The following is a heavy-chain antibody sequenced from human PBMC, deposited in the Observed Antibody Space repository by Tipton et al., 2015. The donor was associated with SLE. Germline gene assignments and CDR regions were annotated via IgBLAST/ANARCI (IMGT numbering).Heavy chain of an antibody. CDR3: ATGGSRSYYYYMDV. D-gene: IGHD3-16*01. J-gene: IGHJ6*03. CDR2: ISWNSGSI. CDR1: GFTFDDYA. Sequence: VQLVQSGGGLVQPGRSLRLSCAASGFTFDDYAMHWVRQAPGKGLEWVSGISWNSGSIGYADSVKGRFTISRDNAKNSLYLQMNSLRAEDTALYYCATGGSRSYYYYMDVWGKGTTVTVSS. V-gene: IGHV3-9*01.